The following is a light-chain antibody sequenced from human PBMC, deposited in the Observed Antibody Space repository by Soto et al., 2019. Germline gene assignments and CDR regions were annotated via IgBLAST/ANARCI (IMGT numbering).Light chain of an antibody. Sequence: QSVLTQPASVSGSPGQSITISCTGTSSDVGGYNYVSWYQQHPGKAPKLMIYDVSNWPSGVSNRFSGSKSGNTASLTISGLQAEDEADYYCSSYTSSSPWDVFGTGTKLTVL. CDR3: SSYTSSSPWDV. CDR2: DVS. V-gene: IGLV2-14*01. J-gene: IGLJ1*01. CDR1: SSDVGGYNY.